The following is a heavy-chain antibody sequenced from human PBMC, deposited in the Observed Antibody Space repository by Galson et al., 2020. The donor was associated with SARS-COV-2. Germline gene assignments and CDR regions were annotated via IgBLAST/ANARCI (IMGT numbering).Heavy chain of an antibody. V-gene: IGHV1-24*01. CDR2: FDPEDGET. CDR3: ATSTPQVVPAASSWFDP. D-gene: IGHD2-2*01. J-gene: IGHJ5*02. CDR1: GYTLTELS. Sequence: ASVKVSCKVSGYTLTELSMHWVRQAPGKGLEWMGGFDPEDGETIYAQKFQGRVTMTEDKSTDTAYMELSSLRSEDTAVYYCATSTPQVVPAASSWFDPWGQGTLVTVSS.